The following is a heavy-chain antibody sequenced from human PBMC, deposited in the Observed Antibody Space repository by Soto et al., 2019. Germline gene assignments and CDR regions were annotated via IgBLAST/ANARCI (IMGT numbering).Heavy chain of an antibody. J-gene: IGHJ4*02. CDR2: IKEDGSEK. Sequence: GGSLRLSCVASKFTFSNYWMTWVRQAPGKGLEWVANIKEDGSEKYYVDSVKGRFTISRDNAKNSLYLQMNSLRAEDTAVYYCARVYFKYDYWGQGTLVTLSS. D-gene: IGHD3-10*01. CDR1: KFTFSNYW. V-gene: IGHV3-7*01. CDR3: ARVYFKYDY.